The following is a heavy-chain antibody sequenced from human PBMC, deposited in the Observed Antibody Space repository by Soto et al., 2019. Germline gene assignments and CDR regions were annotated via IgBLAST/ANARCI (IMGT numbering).Heavy chain of an antibody. CDR1: GYPFTGYY. CDR2: INPNSGGT. D-gene: IGHD5-18*01. Sequence: QVQLVQSGAEVKKPGASVKVSCKASGYPFTGYYMHWVRQAPGQGLGWMGWINPNSGGTNYAQKFQGRVTMTRDTSISTAYMELSRLRSDDTAGYYCARTRTIQLWANGGYGMDVWGQGTTVTVSS. CDR3: ARTRTIQLWANGGYGMDV. V-gene: IGHV1-2*02. J-gene: IGHJ6*02.